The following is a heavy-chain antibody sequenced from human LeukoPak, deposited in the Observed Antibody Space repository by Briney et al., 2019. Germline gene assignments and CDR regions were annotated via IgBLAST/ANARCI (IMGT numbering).Heavy chain of an antibody. V-gene: IGHV4-61*08. J-gene: IGHJ3*02. Sequence: SQTLSLTCTVSGGSISSGDYYWSWIRQPPGKGLEWIGYIYYSGSTNYNPSLKSRVTISVDTSKNQFSLKLSSVTAADTAVYYCSSGWYFGPAFDIWGQGTMVTVSS. CDR2: IYYSGST. CDR3: SSGWYFGPAFDI. D-gene: IGHD6-19*01. CDR1: GGSISSGDYY.